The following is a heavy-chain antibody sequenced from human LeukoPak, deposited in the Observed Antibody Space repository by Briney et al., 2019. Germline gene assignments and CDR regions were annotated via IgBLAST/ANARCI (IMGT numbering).Heavy chain of an antibody. Sequence: PGGSLRLSCSTSGFTFSSYAMSWVRQAPGKGLEWVSTTSPSGGVTFYSDSVRGRFTISRDYSKDTLFLQMNSLRAEDTALYYCAKAHVPTMIRGVVSSDWGQGTLVTVSS. J-gene: IGHJ4*02. V-gene: IGHV3-23*01. CDR2: TSPSGGVT. CDR3: AKAHVPTMIRGVVSSD. CDR1: GFTFSSYA. D-gene: IGHD3-10*01.